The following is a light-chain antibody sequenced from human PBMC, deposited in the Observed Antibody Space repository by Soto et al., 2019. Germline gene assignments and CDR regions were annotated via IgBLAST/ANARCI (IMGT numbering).Light chain of an antibody. CDR3: QHYDHVQVT. CDR2: EAS. CDR1: QDISNY. V-gene: IGKV1-33*01. Sequence: DIQMTQSPSSLSASVGDRGAITWQASQDISNYLNWYKQKQGKAPNXXSYEASSLKTGVPSRFSGSGSGTDFTFTINSLQPEDFETYYCQHYDHVQVTFGQGTRLEIK. J-gene: IGKJ5*01.